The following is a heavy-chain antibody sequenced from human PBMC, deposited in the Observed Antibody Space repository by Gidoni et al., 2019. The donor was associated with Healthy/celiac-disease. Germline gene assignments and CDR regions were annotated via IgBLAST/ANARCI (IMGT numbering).Heavy chain of an antibody. CDR3: ARDRGHIVVVTALDY. J-gene: IGHJ4*02. Sequence: EVQLVESGGGLVKPGGSLRLSCAASGFTFSSYSMNWVRQAPGKGLEWVSSISSSSSYIYYADSVKGRFTISRDNAKNSLYLQMNSLRAEDTAVYYCARDRGHIVVVTALDYWGQGTLVTVSS. D-gene: IGHD2-21*02. V-gene: IGHV3-21*01. CDR1: GFTFSSYS. CDR2: ISSSSSYI.